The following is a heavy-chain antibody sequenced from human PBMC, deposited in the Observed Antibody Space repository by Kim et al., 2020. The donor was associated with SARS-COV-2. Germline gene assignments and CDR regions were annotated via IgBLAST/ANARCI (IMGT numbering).Heavy chain of an antibody. V-gene: IGHV4-34*01. Sequence: SETLSLTCAVYGGSFSGYYWSWIRQPPGKGLEWIGEINHSGSTNYNPSLKSRVTISVDTSKNQFSLKLSSVTAADTAVYYCARVFYDSSGYWGQGTLVTVSS. CDR3: ARVFYDSSGY. CDR2: INHSGST. D-gene: IGHD3-22*01. J-gene: IGHJ4*02. CDR1: GGSFSGYY.